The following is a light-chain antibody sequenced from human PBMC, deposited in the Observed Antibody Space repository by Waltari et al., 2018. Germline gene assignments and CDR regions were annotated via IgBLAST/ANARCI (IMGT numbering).Light chain of an antibody. V-gene: IGKV3-11*01. CDR2: DAS. Sequence: EIVLTQSPATLSLSPGERATLSCRASQSVSSYLAWYQQKPGQAPRLLIYDASNRATGIPARFSGSGSETEFSLTISSLQPDDFATYYCQQYNIWPYTFGQGTTLEI. CDR1: QSVSSY. CDR3: QQYNIWPYT. J-gene: IGKJ2*01.